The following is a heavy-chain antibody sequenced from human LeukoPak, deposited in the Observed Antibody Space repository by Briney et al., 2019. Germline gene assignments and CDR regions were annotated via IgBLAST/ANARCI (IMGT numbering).Heavy chain of an antibody. CDR1: GGSISSSSYY. Sequence: PSETLSLTCTVSGGSISSSSYYWGWIRQPPGKGLEWIGSIYYSGSTYYNPSLKSRVTISVDTSKNQFSLKLSSVTAADTAVYYXXXXXXXXXXPDDAFDIWGQGTMVTVSS. CDR2: IYYSGST. V-gene: IGHV4-39*01. J-gene: IGHJ3*02. CDR3: XXXXXXXXXPDDAFDI.